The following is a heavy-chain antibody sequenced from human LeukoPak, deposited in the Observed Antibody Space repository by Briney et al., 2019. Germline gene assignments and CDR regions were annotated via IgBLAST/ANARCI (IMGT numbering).Heavy chain of an antibody. CDR3: ARTCALSGGSCYSVYYHYGMDV. CDR1: GGTFSSYA. V-gene: IGHV1-69*06. Sequence: SVKVSCKASGGTFSSYAISWVRQAPGQGLEWMGGIIPIFGTANYAQKFQGRVTITADKSTSTAYMELSSLRSEDTAVYYCARTCALSGGSCYSVYYHYGMDVWGKGTTVTVSS. J-gene: IGHJ6*04. CDR2: IIPIFGTA. D-gene: IGHD2-15*01.